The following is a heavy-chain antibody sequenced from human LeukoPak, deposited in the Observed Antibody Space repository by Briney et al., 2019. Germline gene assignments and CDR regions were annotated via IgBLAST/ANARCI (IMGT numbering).Heavy chain of an antibody. Sequence: GGSLRLSCAASGFTFSSYWMNWVRQAPGKGLEWVANIKHDGSEKYYVDSVKGRFTISRDNAKNSLYLQMNSLRVEDTAVYYCARRVAFGEYFEYWGQGTLVTVSS. CDR1: GFTFSSYW. V-gene: IGHV3-7*03. J-gene: IGHJ4*02. CDR2: IKHDGSEK. CDR3: ARRVAFGEYFEY. D-gene: IGHD3-10*01.